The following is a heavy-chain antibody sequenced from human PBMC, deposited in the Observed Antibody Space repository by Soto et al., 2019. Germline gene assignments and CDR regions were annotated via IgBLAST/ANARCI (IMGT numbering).Heavy chain of an antibody. CDR2: IRAKSNKYAT. CDR3: NSGSYYSSI. V-gene: IGHV3-73*01. J-gene: IGHJ4*02. Sequence: GGSLRLSCAASGFSFSCSAIHWVRQASGKGLEWVGRIRAKSNKYATLYAESLKGRFTISRDDSQSTAYLEMSSLKTEDTAVYYCNSGSYYSSIWGQGTLVTVSS. D-gene: IGHD1-26*01. CDR1: GFSFSCSA.